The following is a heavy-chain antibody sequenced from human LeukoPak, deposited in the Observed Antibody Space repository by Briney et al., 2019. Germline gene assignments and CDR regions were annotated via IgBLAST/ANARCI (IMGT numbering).Heavy chain of an antibody. CDR3: ARVLRIAAGWRLGAFDI. J-gene: IGHJ3*02. D-gene: IGHD6-13*01. CDR2: ITAYNGNT. CDR1: GYTFTSYG. Sequence: ASVKVSCKASGYTFTSYGISWVRQAPGQGLEGMGWITAYNGNTIYAQKLQGRVTMTTDTSTSTAYMELRSLRSDDTAVYYCARVLRIAAGWRLGAFDIWGQGTMATVSS. V-gene: IGHV1-18*01.